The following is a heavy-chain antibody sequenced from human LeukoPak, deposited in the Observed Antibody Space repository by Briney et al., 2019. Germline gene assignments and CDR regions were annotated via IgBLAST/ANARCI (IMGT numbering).Heavy chain of an antibody. CDR3: ARWSSGYYYYYFDY. Sequence: PSETLSLTCAVYGGSFSGYYWSWIRQPPGKGLEWIGEINHSGSTNYNPSLKSRVTISVDTSKNQFSLKLSSVTAADTAVYYCARWSSGYYYYYFDYWGQGTLVTVSS. V-gene: IGHV4-34*01. D-gene: IGHD3-22*01. CDR2: INHSGST. CDR1: GGSFSGYY. J-gene: IGHJ4*02.